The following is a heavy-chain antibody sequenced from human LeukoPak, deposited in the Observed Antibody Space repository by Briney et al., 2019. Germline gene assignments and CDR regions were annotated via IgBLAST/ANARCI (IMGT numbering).Heavy chain of an antibody. D-gene: IGHD6-6*01. CDR1: GYTFTDYY. J-gene: IGHJ4*02. V-gene: IGHV1-69-2*01. CDR3: ATVASSFYYFDY. CDR2: VDPEDGET. Sequence: ASVQVSCKVSGYTFTDYYMHWVQQAPGKGLEWMGLVDPEDGETIYAEKFQGRVTITADTSTDTAYMELSSLRSDDTAVYYCATVASSFYYFDYWGQGTLVTVSS.